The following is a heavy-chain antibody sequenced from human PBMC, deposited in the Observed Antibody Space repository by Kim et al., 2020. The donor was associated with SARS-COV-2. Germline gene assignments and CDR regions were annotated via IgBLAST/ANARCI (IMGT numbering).Heavy chain of an antibody. CDR1: GGSFSGYY. CDR2: INHSGST. Sequence: SETLSLTCAVYGGSFSGYYWSWIRQPPGKGLEWIGEINHSGSTNYNPSLKSRVTISVDTSKNQFSLKLSSVTAADTAVYYCARGRGKASWYFDLWGRGTLVTVSS. J-gene: IGHJ2*01. D-gene: IGHD3-10*01. CDR3: ARGRGKASWYFDL. V-gene: IGHV4-34*01.